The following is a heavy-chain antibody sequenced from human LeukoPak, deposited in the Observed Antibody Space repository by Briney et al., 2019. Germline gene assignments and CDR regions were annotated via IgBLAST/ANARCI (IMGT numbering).Heavy chain of an antibody. D-gene: IGHD1-26*01. V-gene: IGHV3-53*01. CDR2: IHYRGDST. Sequence: GGSLRLSCAASGFTVSSNYMSWVRQAPGRGLEWISAIHYRGDSTYYTDSVKGRFTISRDNSRNTLYLQMNILSAEDTAIYYCAKNINSGTHYYFDYWGRGTLVTVSS. J-gene: IGHJ4*02. CDR1: GFTVSSNY. CDR3: AKNINSGTHYYFDY.